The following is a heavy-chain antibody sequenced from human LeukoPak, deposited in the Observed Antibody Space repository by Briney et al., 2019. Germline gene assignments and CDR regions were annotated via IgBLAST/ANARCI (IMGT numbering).Heavy chain of an antibody. D-gene: IGHD4-23*01. CDR3: ARRYGGNSFYYYYYMDV. V-gene: IGHV3-23*01. CDR2: ISGSGGST. Sequence: GGSLRLSCAASGFTFSSYAMSWVRQAPGKGLEWVSAISGSGGSTYYADSVKGRFTISRDNSKNTLYLQMNSLRAEDTAVYYCARRYGGNSFYYYYYMDVWGKGTTVTVSS. CDR1: GFTFSSYA. J-gene: IGHJ6*03.